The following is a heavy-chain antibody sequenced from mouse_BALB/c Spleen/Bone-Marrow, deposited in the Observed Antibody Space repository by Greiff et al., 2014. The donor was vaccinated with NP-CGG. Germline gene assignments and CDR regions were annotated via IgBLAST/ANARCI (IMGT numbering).Heavy chain of an antibody. D-gene: IGHD2-2*01. J-gene: IGHJ1*01. V-gene: IGHV2-2*02. CDR1: GFSLTTYG. Sequence: QVQLKESGPGLVKPSQSLSITCTVSGFSLTTYGLHWVRQSPGKGLEWLGVIWSGGGTDYNAAFISRLIITKDNSKSQVFFKMNSLQTKDTAMYYCARKGYTGYFDVWGAGTTVTVSS. CDR3: ARKGYTGYFDV. CDR2: IWSGGGT.